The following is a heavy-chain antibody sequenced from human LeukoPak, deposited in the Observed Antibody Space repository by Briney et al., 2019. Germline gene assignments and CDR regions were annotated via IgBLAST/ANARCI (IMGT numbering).Heavy chain of an antibody. Sequence: PGGSLRLSCSASGFIFSNYFMSWIRQAPGKGLEWVSYISPSGSTRYYAESVRGRFTISRDNGENSVDLQMASLREEDTAVYYCARHYGSGESKGGCVESWGQGTLVTVSS. CDR2: ISPSGSTR. V-gene: IGHV3-11*04. J-gene: IGHJ4*02. CDR1: GFIFSNYF. CDR3: ARHYGSGESKGGCVES. D-gene: IGHD3-16*01.